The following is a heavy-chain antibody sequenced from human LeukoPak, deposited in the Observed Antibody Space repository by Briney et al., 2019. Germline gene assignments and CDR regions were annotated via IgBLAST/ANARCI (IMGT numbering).Heavy chain of an antibody. CDR2: IRYDGSNK. J-gene: IGHJ6*03. D-gene: IGHD2-21*01. CDR3: AKDRGGSECGGDCYSGNRLYYYYYYMDV. V-gene: IGHV3-30*02. CDR1: GFTLSRYG. Sequence: GGSLRLSCAASGFTLSRYGMHWVRQAPGRGREGVAYIRYDGSNKYYTDSVKARFTISRDNSKNAMYLQMNSLRAEDTAVYYCAKDRGGSECGGDCYSGNRLYYYYYYMDVLGKGTTATVSS.